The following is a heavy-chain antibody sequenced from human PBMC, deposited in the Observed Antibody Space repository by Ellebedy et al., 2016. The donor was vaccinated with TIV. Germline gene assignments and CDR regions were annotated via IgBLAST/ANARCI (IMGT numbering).Heavy chain of an antibody. J-gene: IGHJ4*02. Sequence: GESLKIPCKGSGYSFTSYWIGWVRQMPGKGPEWMGNIYPGDSNTAYSPSVQGQVTIPADKSISSASLQWSSLKASDTAMYYCVRGPLGYCSGGSCSADYWGQGTLVTVSS. D-gene: IGHD2-15*01. CDR3: VRGPLGYCSGGSCSADY. CDR1: GYSFTSYW. V-gene: IGHV5-51*01. CDR2: IYPGDSNT.